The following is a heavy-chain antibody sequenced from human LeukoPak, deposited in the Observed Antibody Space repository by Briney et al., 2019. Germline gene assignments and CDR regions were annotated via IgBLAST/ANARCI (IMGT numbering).Heavy chain of an antibody. V-gene: IGHV3-21*04. CDR1: GFTFSSYS. CDR3: ARQPYFYYYLDV. CDR2: ISSSSSYI. Sequence: PGGSLRLSCAASGFTFSSYSMNWVRQAPGKGLEWVSSISSSSSYIYYADSVKGRFTISRDNAKNSLYLQMNSLRAEDTAIYYCARQPYFYYYLDVWGKGTTVTVTS. J-gene: IGHJ6*03.